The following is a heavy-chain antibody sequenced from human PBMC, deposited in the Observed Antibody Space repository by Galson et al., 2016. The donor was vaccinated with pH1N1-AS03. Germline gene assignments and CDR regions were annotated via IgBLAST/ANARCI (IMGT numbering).Heavy chain of an antibody. D-gene: IGHD2-21*01. V-gene: IGHV3-9*02. J-gene: IGHJ6*02. CDR3: VTYILPGGADV. CDR1: GFTPDASA. Sequence: SLRLSCAASGFTPDASAMHWVRQAPGKGLEWVSGISWTSADIAYADAVKGRFTISRDNAKKSLYLQLNSLRADDTALYYCVTYILPGGADVWGQGTTVTVSS. CDR2: ISWTSADI.